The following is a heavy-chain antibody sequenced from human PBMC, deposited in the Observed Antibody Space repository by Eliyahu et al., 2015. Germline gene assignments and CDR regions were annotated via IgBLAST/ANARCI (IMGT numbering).Heavy chain of an antibody. Sequence: QVQLQESGPGLVKPSETLSLTXTVXGGSIXSYYWSWIRQPPGKGLXWIGXIYYSGSTNYNPSLKSRVTISVDTSKNQFSLKLSSVTAADTAVYYCARESPRGYRELGAFDIWGQGTMVTVSS. D-gene: IGHD1-26*01. CDR1: GGSIXSYY. CDR2: IYYSGST. V-gene: IGHV4-59*01. CDR3: ARESPRGYRELGAFDI. J-gene: IGHJ3*02.